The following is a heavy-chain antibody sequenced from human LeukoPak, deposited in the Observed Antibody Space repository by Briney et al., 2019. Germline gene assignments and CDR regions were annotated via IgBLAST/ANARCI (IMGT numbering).Heavy chain of an antibody. D-gene: IGHD6-19*01. CDR2: IRYDGGNK. CDR3: AKWDSSGSY. J-gene: IGHJ4*02. Sequence: GGSLRLSCAASGFTFSSYGMHWVRQAPGKGLEWVAFIRYDGGNKYYADSVKGRFTISRDNSKNTLYLQMNSLRAEDTAVYYCAKWDSSGSYWSQGTLVTVSS. V-gene: IGHV3-30*02. CDR1: GFTFSSYG.